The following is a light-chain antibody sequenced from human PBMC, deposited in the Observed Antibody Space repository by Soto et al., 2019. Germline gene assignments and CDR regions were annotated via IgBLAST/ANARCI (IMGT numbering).Light chain of an antibody. V-gene: IGKV3-15*01. CDR3: QQYYDWPIT. J-gene: IGKJ5*01. CDR2: GAS. Sequence: EIVMTQSPATLSMSPGESATLSCRASESVSNNLAWYQQKPGQAPRLLIYGASTRATGIPARFSGSGSETQFTLTISSLQSEDFAVYYCQQYYDWPITFGQGTRLEIK. CDR1: ESVSNN.